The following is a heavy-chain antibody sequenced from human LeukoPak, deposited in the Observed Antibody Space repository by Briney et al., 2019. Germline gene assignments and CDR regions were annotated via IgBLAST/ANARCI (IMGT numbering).Heavy chain of an antibody. V-gene: IGHV3-33*01. CDR2: IWYDGSNK. CDR3: ARDRDERWPLDY. CDR1: GFTFSSYG. J-gene: IGHJ4*02. D-gene: IGHD6-19*01. Sequence: GGSLRLSCAASGFTFSSYGMHWVRQAPGKGLEWVAVIWYDGSNKYYADSVKGRFTISRDNSKNTLYLQMNSLRAEDTAVYYCARDRDERWPLDYWGQGTLVTVSS.